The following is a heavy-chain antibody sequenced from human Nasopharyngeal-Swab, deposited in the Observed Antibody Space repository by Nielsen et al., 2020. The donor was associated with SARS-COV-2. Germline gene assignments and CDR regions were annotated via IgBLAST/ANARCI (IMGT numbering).Heavy chain of an antibody. Sequence: ASVKVSCKASGYTFTSYAMHWVRQAPGQRLEWMGWINAGKGNTKYSQKFQGRVTITRDTSASTAYMELSSLRSEDTAVYYCARVRIWSGYYSDAFDIWGQGTMVTVSS. CDR2: INAGKGNT. J-gene: IGHJ3*02. V-gene: IGHV1-3*01. CDR1: GYTFTSYA. CDR3: ARVRIWSGYYSDAFDI. D-gene: IGHD3-3*01.